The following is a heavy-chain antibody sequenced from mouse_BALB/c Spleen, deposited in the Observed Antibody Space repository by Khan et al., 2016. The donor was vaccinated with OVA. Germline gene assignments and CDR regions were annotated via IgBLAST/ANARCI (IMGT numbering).Heavy chain of an antibody. CDR1: GISITTGNYR. CDR3: ARDYGSLYWYFDV. V-gene: IGHV3-5*02. J-gene: IGHJ1*01. CDR2: MFYSGTI. D-gene: IGHD1-1*01. Sequence: EVQLQESGPGLVKPSQTVSLTCTVTGISITTGNYRWSWIRQFPGNKLEWIGYMFYSGTITYNPSLTSRTTITRDTSKNQFILEMNSLTAEDTATYYCARDYGSLYWYFDVWGAGTTVTVSS.